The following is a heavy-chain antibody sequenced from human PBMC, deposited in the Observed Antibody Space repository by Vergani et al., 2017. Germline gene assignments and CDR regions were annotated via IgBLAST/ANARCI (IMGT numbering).Heavy chain of an antibody. CDR2: INHSGST. Sequence: QVQLQQWGAGLLKPSETLSLTCAVYGGSFSGYYWSWIRQPPGKGLEWIGEINHSGSTNYNPSLKSRVTISVDTSKNHFSLKLSSVTAADTAVYYCARGTRARRFDYWGQGTLVTVSS. CDR1: GGSFSGYY. CDR3: ARGTRARRFDY. J-gene: IGHJ4*02. D-gene: IGHD6-6*01. V-gene: IGHV4-34*01.